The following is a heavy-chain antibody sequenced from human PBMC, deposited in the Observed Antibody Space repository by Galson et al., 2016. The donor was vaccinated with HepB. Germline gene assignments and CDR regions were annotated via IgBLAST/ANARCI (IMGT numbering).Heavy chain of an antibody. J-gene: IGHJ5*02. Sequence: SLRLSCAVSGFTLSSYAIHWVRQAPGKGLEWVAVISYDGSNKYYSDSVKGRSTISRDNSKNTLYLQMNSLRVEDTAVYYCARDRMGRGVRTLHWFDPWGQGTLVAVSS. CDR3: ARDRMGRGVRTLHWFDP. V-gene: IGHV3-30*04. D-gene: IGHD3-10*01. CDR1: GFTLSSYA. CDR2: ISYDGSNK.